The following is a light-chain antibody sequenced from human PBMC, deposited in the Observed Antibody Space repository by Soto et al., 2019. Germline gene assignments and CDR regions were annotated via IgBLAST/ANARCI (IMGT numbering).Light chain of an antibody. Sequence: QSVLTQPASVSGSPGQSITISCTGTSSDVGGGYNYVSWYQLHPGKAPKLMIYLVSNRPSGVSNRFSGSKSGNTASLTISGLQAEDEADYYCSSYRISNALVFGTGTKLTVL. V-gene: IGLV2-14*01. CDR2: LVS. CDR3: SSYRISNALV. J-gene: IGLJ1*01. CDR1: SSDVGGGYNY.